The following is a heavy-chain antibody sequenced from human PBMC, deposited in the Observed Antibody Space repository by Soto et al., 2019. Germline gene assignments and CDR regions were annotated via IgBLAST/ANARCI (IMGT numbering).Heavy chain of an antibody. Sequence: GGSLRLSCAASGFTVSSNYMSWVRQAPGKGLEWVSVIYSGGSTYYADSVKGRFTISRDNSKNTLYLQMNSLRAEDTAVYYCARDRLEWSTYYYYYYMDVWGKGTTVTVSS. CDR1: GFTVSSNY. CDR3: ARDRLEWSTYYYYYYMDV. CDR2: IYSGGST. D-gene: IGHD3-3*01. V-gene: IGHV3-66*01. J-gene: IGHJ6*03.